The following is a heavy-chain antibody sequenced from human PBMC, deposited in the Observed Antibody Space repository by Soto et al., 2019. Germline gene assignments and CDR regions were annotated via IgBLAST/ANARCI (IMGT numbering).Heavy chain of an antibody. V-gene: IGHV1-18*01. J-gene: IGHJ4*02. CDR3: AGDGSGRFPDFDY. CDR2: ISGYNANT. Sequence: QVQLVQSGAEVKKPGASVKVSCKASGYTFSDYGISWVRQAPGQGLEWMGWISGYNANTYYAQNFRGRVTMTTDTSTSTAYMELRSLRSDDTAVYYCAGDGSGRFPDFDYWGQGTLVTVSS. CDR1: GYTFSDYG. D-gene: IGHD1-26*01.